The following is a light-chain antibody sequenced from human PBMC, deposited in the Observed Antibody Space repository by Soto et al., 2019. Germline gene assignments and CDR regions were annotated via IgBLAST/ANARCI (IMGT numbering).Light chain of an antibody. V-gene: IGKV3-20*01. CDR1: QSVRSSY. CDR3: QQYNTWPPRFT. Sequence: EIVLTQSPDTLSVSPGEGATLSCRASQSVRSSYLAWYQQKPGQAPRLVVHGASNRAAGIPDRFSGRGSGTDFTLTISRLEPEDFAVHYCQQYNTWPPRFTFGPGTKVDIK. J-gene: IGKJ3*01. CDR2: GAS.